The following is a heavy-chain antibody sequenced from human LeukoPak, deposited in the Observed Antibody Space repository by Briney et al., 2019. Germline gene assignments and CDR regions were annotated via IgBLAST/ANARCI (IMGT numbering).Heavy chain of an antibody. Sequence: GGSLRLSCAASGFTFSNAWMSWVRQAPGKGLEWVGRIKSKTDGGTTDYAAPVKGRFTISRDDSKNTLYLQMNSLKTEDTAVYYCTTETTPGIAVAGTDFDYWGQGTLVTVSS. CDR2: IKSKTDGGTT. CDR1: GFTFSNAW. J-gene: IGHJ4*02. CDR3: TTETTPGIAVAGTDFDY. V-gene: IGHV3-15*01. D-gene: IGHD6-19*01.